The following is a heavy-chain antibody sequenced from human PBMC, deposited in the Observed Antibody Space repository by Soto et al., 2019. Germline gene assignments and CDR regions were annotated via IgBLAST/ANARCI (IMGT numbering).Heavy chain of an antibody. V-gene: IGHV3-48*02. J-gene: IGHJ6*02. Sequence: EVQLVESGGGLVQPGGSLRVSCAAYGFTFSTYSMNWVRQAPGKGLEWVSYMSSRSLTIYYTDSVKGRFTISRDNAKNSLYLQMNSLRDEDTAVYYCARGGSSSDNGMDVWGQGTTVTVSS. CDR3: ARGGSSSDNGMDV. D-gene: IGHD6-6*01. CDR2: MSSRSLTI. CDR1: GFTFSTYS.